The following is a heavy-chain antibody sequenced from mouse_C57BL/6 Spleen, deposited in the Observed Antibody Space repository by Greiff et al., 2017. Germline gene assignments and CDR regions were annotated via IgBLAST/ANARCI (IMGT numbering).Heavy chain of an antibody. V-gene: IGHV14-4*01. J-gene: IGHJ2*01. D-gene: IGHD1-1*01. CDR1: GFNIKDDY. Sequence: VQLKESGAELVRPGASVKLSCTASGFNIKDDYMHWVKPRPEQGLEWIGWIDPENGDTEYASKFQGKATITADTSSNTAYLQLSSLTSEDTAVYYCTTLTTVADYWGQGTTLTVSS. CDR2: IDPENGDT. CDR3: TTLTTVADY.